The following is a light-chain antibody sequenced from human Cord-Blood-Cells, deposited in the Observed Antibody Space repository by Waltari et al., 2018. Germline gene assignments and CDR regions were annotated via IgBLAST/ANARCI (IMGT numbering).Light chain of an antibody. J-gene: IGLJ1*01. Sequence: QSALPQPASVSGSPGQSITISCTVTSSDVGGYNYVSWYQQHPGKAPKLMIYDVSNRPSGVSNRFSGSKSGNTASLTISGLQAEDEADYYCSSYTSSSTYVFGTGTKVTVL. V-gene: IGLV2-14*01. CDR2: DVS. CDR3: SSYTSSSTYV. CDR1: SSDVGGYNY.